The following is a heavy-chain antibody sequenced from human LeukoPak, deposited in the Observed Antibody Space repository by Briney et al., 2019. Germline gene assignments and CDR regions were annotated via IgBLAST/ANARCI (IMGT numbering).Heavy chain of an antibody. J-gene: IGHJ4*02. CDR2: IYPPTGGT. D-gene: IGHD3-16*01. CDR1: GYTFTAYH. V-gene: IGHV1-2*02. CDR3: VRENWYYDH. Sequence: GASVEVSCKTSGYTFTAYHVHWVRQAPGQGLEFMGWIYPPTGGTVLAEKFQGRVIMTRDTSITTAYMELSGLNFDDTAVYYCVRENWYYDHWGQGTLVTVSS.